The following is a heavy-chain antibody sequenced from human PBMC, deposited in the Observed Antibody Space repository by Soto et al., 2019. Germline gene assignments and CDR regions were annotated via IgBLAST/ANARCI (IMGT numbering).Heavy chain of an antibody. CDR1: GGSISSGGYY. CDR3: ALGFRSGYHRPFDP. J-gene: IGHJ5*02. Sequence: PSETLSLTCTVSGGSISSGGYYWSWIRQHPGKGLEWIGYIYYSGSTYYNPSLKSRVTISVDTSKNQFSLKLSSVTTAGTAAYYCALGFRSGYHRPFDPWGQGPLVTVSS. V-gene: IGHV4-31*03. CDR2: IYYSGST. D-gene: IGHD3-3*01.